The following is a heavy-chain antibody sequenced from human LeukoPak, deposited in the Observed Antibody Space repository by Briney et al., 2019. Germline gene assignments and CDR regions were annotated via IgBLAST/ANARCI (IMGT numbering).Heavy chain of an antibody. J-gene: IGHJ4*02. V-gene: IGHV3-7*01. Sequence: GGSLRLSCAASGFAFSSFWMNWVRQTPGKGLEWVANIKQDGSEKYYVDSVKGRFTISRDNANNSLYLQMNSLRAEDTAVYYCARDPIAARPGLPDYWGQGTLVTVSS. CDR3: ARDPIAARPGLPDY. CDR2: IKQDGSEK. CDR1: GFAFSSFW. D-gene: IGHD6-6*01.